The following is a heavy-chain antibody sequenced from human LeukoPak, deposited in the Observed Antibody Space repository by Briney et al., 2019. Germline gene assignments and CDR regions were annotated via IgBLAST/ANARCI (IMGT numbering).Heavy chain of an antibody. V-gene: IGHV1-69*05. CDR1: GGTFSSYA. CDR2: IIPIFGTA. D-gene: IGHD3-10*02. CDR3: ARDLSPYVVSDAFDI. Sequence: SVKVSCKASGGTFSSYAISWVRQAPGQGLEWMGRIIPIFGTANYAQKFQGRVTITTDESTSTAYMELSSLRSEDTAVYYCARDLSPYVVSDAFDIWGQGTMVTASS. J-gene: IGHJ3*02.